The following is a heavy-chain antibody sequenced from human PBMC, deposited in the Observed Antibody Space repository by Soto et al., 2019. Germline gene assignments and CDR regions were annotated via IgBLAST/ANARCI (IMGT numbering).Heavy chain of an antibody. J-gene: IGHJ6*02. CDR3: ARDGLVDTAMVYYYYGMDV. CDR1: GVTFSSYA. D-gene: IGHD5-18*01. CDR2: IIPIFGTA. Sequence: KASCKASGVTFSSYAISWVQQAPGQGLEWMGGIIPIFGTANYAQKFQGRVTITADESTSTAYMELSSLRSEDTAVYYCARDGLVDTAMVYYYYGMDVWGQGTTVTVSS. V-gene: IGHV1-69*01.